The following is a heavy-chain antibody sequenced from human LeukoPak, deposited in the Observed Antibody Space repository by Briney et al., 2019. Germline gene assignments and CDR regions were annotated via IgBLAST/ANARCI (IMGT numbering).Heavy chain of an antibody. Sequence: SETLSLTCAVSGGSFSGYYRSWIRRPPGKGLEWIGEINHSGSTNYNPSLKSRVTISVDTSKNQFSLKLSSVTAADTAVYYCARGGTVVVPAARFYYYYMDVWGKGTTVTVSS. CDR2: INHSGST. CDR3: ARGGTVVVPAARFYYYYMDV. CDR1: GGSFSGYY. V-gene: IGHV4-34*01. D-gene: IGHD2-2*01. J-gene: IGHJ6*03.